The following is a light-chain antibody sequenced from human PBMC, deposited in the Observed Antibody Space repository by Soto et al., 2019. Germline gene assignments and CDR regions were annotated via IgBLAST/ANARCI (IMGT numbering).Light chain of an antibody. CDR3: QQYYTSSPLT. V-gene: IGKV1-5*01. Sequence: DIQMTQPPSTLSEFVGDTVTITCRASQNINRYLAWYQQKPGKAPKLLIYDSSTLERGVPSRFNGSGSATAFTLTISSLQPEDFATYYCQQYYTSSPLTFGGGTKVDIK. J-gene: IGKJ4*01. CDR1: QNINRY. CDR2: DSS.